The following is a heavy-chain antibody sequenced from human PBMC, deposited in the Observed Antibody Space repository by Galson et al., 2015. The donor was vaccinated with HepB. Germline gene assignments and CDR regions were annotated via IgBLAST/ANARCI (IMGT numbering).Heavy chain of an antibody. D-gene: IGHD5-18*01. CDR3: ARSWAAASSIDY. CDR2: MSYDGSNE. J-gene: IGHJ4*02. Sequence: SLRLSCAASGFTFRNYGMHWVRQAPGKGLEWVAVMSYDGSNEYYADSVKGRFTTSRDNSKNTLYLQINNLRAEDTAVYYCARSWAAASSIDYWGQGTLVTVSS. CDR1: GFTFRNYG. V-gene: IGHV3-30*03.